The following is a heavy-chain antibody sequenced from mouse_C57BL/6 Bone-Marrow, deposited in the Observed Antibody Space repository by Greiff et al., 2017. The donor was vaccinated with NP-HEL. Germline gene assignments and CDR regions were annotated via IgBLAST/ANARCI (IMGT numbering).Heavy chain of an antibody. CDR3: ARFDSYGIYFDY. J-gene: IGHJ2*01. CDR1: GYTFTDYN. CDR2: INPNNGGT. Sequence: VQLQQSGPELVKPGASVKIPCKASGYTFTDYNMDWVKQSHGKSLEWIGDINPNNGGTIYNQKFKGKATLTVDKSSSTAYMELRSLTSEDTAVYYGARFDSYGIYFDYWGQGTTLTVSS. D-gene: IGHD1-1*02. V-gene: IGHV1-18*01.